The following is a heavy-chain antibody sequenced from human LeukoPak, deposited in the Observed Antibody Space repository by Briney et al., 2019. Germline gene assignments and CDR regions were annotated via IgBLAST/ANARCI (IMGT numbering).Heavy chain of an antibody. J-gene: IGHJ4*02. CDR2: ITSRGDFT. V-gene: IGHV3-21*01. CDR3: ASPIWCGYPL. CDR1: GFMFNIYA. D-gene: IGHD3-3*01. Sequence: KAGGSLRLSCAASGFMFNIYAMSWVRQAPGKGLEWVSSITSRGDFTFYADSVKGRFTISRDNAKNSLYLQMNSLRAEDTAVYYCASPIWCGYPLWGQGTLVTVSS.